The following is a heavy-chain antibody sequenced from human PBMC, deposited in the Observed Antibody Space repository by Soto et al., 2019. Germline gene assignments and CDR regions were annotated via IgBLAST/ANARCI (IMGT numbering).Heavy chain of an antibody. CDR3: ACARGLRLDY. J-gene: IGHJ4*02. CDR1: GYTFTSYG. V-gene: IGHV1-18*01. D-gene: IGHD3-16*01. Sequence: ASVKVSCKASGYTFTSYGISWVRQAPGQGLEWMGWISAYNGNTKYSQKFQDRVTITRDTSASTAYMELSSLRSEDTAVYYCACARGLRLDYWGQGTRVTVSS. CDR2: ISAYNGNT.